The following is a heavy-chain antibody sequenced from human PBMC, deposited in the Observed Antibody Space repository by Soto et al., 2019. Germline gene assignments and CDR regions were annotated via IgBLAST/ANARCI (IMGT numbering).Heavy chain of an antibody. CDR2: IYSGGST. J-gene: IGHJ4*02. CDR3: ARSRYRYGPFDY. D-gene: IGHD5-18*01. Sequence: EVQLVESGGGLIQPGGSLRLSCAASGFTVSSTYMSWVRQAPGKGLEWVSVIYSGGSTYYADSVKGRFTISRDNSKNTVYLPMSSLRAEATAVYWCARSRYRYGPFDYWGKGTLVTVSS. CDR1: GFTVSSTY. V-gene: IGHV3-53*01.